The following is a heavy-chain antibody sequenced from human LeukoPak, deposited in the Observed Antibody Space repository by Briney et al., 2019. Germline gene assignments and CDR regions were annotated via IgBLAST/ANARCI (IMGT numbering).Heavy chain of an antibody. J-gene: IGHJ4*02. D-gene: IGHD1-1*01. Sequence: GGSLRLSCAASGFTFSDHYMDWVRQAPGKGLEWVSYISSSGSTIYYADSVKGRFTISRDNAKNSLYLQMNSLRAEDTAVYYCAKSPTGNFDYWGQGTLVTVSS. V-gene: IGHV3-11*01. CDR1: GFTFSDHY. CDR2: ISSSGSTI. CDR3: AKSPTGNFDY.